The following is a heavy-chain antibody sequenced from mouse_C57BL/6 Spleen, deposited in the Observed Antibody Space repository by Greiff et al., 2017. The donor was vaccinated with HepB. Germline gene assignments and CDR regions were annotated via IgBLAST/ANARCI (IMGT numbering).Heavy chain of an antibody. CDR3: ARAPYYSNYDYYAMGY. J-gene: IGHJ4*01. Sequence: ESGPGLVKPSQSLSLTCSVTGYSITSGYYWNWIRQFPGNTLEWMGYISYDGSNNYNPSLKNRISITRDTSKNQFFLKLNSVTTEDTATYYCARAPYYSNYDYYAMGYWGQGTSVTVSS. CDR1: GYSITSGYY. D-gene: IGHD2-5*01. V-gene: IGHV3-6*01. CDR2: ISYDGSN.